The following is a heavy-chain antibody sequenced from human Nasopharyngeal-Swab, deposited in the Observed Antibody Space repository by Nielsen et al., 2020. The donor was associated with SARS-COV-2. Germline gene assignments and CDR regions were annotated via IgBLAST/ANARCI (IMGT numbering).Heavy chain of an antibody. D-gene: IGHD2-2*01. CDR1: GGTFSSYA. V-gene: IGHV1-69*13. CDR3: ARSGVPAATYFDY. Sequence: SVKVSCKASGGTFSSYAISWVRQAPGQGLEWMGGIIPIFGTANYAQKFQGRVTITADESTSTAYMELSSLRSEDTAVFYCARSGVPAATYFDYWGQGTLVTVSS. J-gene: IGHJ4*02. CDR2: IIPIFGTA.